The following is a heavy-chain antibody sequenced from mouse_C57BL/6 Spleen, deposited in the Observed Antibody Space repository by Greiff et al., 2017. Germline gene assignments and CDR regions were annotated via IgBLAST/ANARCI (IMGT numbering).Heavy chain of an antibody. CDR3: ARSDYDSSWFAY. D-gene: IGHD2-4*01. Sequence: EVKVVESGGGLVQPGGSLKLSCAASGFTFSDYGMAWVRQAPRKGPEWVAFISNLAYSIYYADTVTCRFTISRENAKKTLYLEMSSLRSEDTAMYYCARSDYDSSWFAYWGQGTLVTVSA. CDR2: ISNLAYSI. CDR1: GFTFSDYG. J-gene: IGHJ3*01. V-gene: IGHV5-15*01.